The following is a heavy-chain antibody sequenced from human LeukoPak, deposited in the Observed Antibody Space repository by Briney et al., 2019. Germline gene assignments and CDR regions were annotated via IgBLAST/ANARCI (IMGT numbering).Heavy chain of an antibody. Sequence: GGSLRLSCAASGFTVSTYYTSWVRQPPGKGLEWISYIGNSDGAIDYADSVKGRFTISKDNAKNSLYLQMNSLRAEDTAVYYCARDKIVGATHFDYWGQGTLVTVSS. CDR1: GFTVSTYY. V-gene: IGHV3-11*04. CDR2: IGNSDGAI. CDR3: ARDKIVGATHFDY. D-gene: IGHD1-26*01. J-gene: IGHJ4*02.